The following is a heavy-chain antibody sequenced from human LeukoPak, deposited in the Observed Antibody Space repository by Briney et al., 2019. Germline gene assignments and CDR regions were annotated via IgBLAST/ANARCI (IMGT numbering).Heavy chain of an antibody. V-gene: IGHV4-39*01. CDR1: GGSLSSSSYY. Sequence: SETLSLTCSVSGGSLSSSSYYWGWIRQPPGRGLEWIWNIYETGSTNYNPSLKSRVTISVDTSKNQFPLKLSSVTAADTAVYYCARGPTYQPIDYWGQGTLVTVSS. D-gene: IGHD2-2*01. J-gene: IGHJ4*02. CDR2: IYETGST. CDR3: ARGPTYQPIDY.